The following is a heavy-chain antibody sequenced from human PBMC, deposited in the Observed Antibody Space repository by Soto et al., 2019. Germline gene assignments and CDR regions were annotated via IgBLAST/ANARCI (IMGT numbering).Heavy chain of an antibody. Sequence: EVQLLESGGALVQPGVSLSLSCAASGFTYNNYAMGWVRQAPRKALEWVSAISRSDYSAYYADSVKGRFTISRDNSRNTMLLQMNKLSAEDTAVYFCAKGSVMMAANFDSCGQGAQVTVSS. V-gene: IGHV3-23*01. J-gene: IGHJ4*02. CDR1: GFTYNNYA. CDR2: ISRSDYSA. CDR3: AKGSVMMAANFDS. D-gene: IGHD5-12*01.